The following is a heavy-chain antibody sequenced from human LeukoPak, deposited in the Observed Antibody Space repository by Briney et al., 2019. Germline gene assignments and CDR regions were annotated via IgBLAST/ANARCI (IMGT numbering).Heavy chain of an antibody. D-gene: IGHD4-17*01. J-gene: IGHJ4*02. CDR2: ISGSGGST. CDR3: AKDRVSTVTTNYFDY. Sequence: GGSLRLSCAASGFTFRSFAMSWVRQAPGKGLEWVSAISGSGGSTYYADSVKGRFTISRDNSKNTLYLQMNSLRAEDTAAYYCAKDRVSTVTTNYFDYWGQGTLVTVSS. CDR1: GFTFRSFA. V-gene: IGHV3-23*01.